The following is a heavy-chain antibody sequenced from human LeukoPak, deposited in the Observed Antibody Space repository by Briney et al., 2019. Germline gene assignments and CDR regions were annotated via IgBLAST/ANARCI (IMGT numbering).Heavy chain of an antibody. CDR1: GASISHYY. D-gene: IGHD1-26*01. J-gene: IGHJ4*02. CDR3: ARLGSYHDF. CDR2: VHTSGGS. V-gene: IGHV4-4*09. Sequence: SETLSLTCTVSGASISHYYWSWIRQTPERGLEWMGHVHTSGGSTYYPSLKTRLTMSIGTSRSQLSLKLTSVTAADTAVFCARLGSYHDFWGQGALVTVSS.